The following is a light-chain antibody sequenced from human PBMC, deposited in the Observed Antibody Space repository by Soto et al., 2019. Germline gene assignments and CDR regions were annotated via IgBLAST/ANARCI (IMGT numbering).Light chain of an antibody. J-gene: IGLJ1*01. V-gene: IGLV2-14*01. CDR3: LAYTSSGTYV. CDR1: SSDVGNYKY. CDR2: EVS. Sequence: QSALTQPASVSGSPGQSITISCTGTSSDVGNYKYVSWYQQHPGKAPKPIIYEVSNRPSGVSDRFSGSKSGNTASLTISGLQAEDETDYYCLAYTSSGTYVFGTGTKVTVL.